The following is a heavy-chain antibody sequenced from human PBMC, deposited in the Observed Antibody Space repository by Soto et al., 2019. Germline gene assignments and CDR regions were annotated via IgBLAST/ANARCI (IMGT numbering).Heavy chain of an antibody. Sequence: EVQLLESGGGLVQPGGSLRLSCAASGFPFSGYAITWVRQAPGKGLEWVSIISGSGSSTNYADSVKGRFTISRDNARDTVYLQMNSLRAEDTAVYYGAKSYYGDYDHRGLFDNWGQGTLVTVSS. J-gene: IGHJ4*02. CDR3: AKSYYGDYDHRGLFDN. V-gene: IGHV3-23*01. CDR2: ISGSGSST. CDR1: GFPFSGYA. D-gene: IGHD4-17*01.